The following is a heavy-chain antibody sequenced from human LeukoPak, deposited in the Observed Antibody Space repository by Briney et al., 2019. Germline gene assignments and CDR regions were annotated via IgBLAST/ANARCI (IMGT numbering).Heavy chain of an antibody. CDR3: ARGPGDYGDYQLFFDY. V-gene: IGHV3-21*01. Sequence: KPGGSPRLSCAASGFTFSSYSMNWVRQAPGKGLEWVSSISSSSSYIYYADSVKGRFTISRDNAKNSLYLQMNSLRAEDTAVYYCARGPGDYGDYQLFFDYWGQGTLVTVSS. D-gene: IGHD4-17*01. CDR2: ISSSSSYI. CDR1: GFTFSSYS. J-gene: IGHJ4*02.